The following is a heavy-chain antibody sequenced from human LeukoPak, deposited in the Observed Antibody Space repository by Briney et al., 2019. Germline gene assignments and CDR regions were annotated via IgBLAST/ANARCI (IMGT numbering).Heavy chain of an antibody. CDR2: IYRDSGGST. CDR3: AGGLTHDYGDYFDY. CDR1: GFTVSSYY. D-gene: IGHD4-17*01. J-gene: IGHJ4*02. V-gene: IGHV3-66*01. Sequence: PGGSLRLSCAASGFTVSSYYMSWVRQAPGKGLEWVADIYRDSGGSTYYADSVKGRFTMSREHSKNTMYLHRNSLSGEDTAVYYFAGGLTHDYGDYFDYWGQGTLVTVSS.